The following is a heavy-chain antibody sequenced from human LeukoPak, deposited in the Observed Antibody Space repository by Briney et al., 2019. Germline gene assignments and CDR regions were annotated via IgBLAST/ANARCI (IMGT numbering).Heavy chain of an antibody. D-gene: IGHD6-6*01. V-gene: IGHV4-39*01. Sequence: SETLSLTCTVSGGSISSSDYYWGWIRQPPGKGLEWIGSIYYSGSTYYNPSLKSRVTISVDTSKNQFSLKLSSVTAADTAVYYCAGDTGIAPRYLDYWGQGTLVTVSS. CDR1: GGSISSSDYY. CDR2: IYYSGST. J-gene: IGHJ4*02. CDR3: AGDTGIAPRYLDY.